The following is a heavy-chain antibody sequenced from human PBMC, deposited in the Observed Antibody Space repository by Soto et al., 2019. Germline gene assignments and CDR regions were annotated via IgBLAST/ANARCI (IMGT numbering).Heavy chain of an antibody. V-gene: IGHV3-48*02. Sequence: PGGSLRLSCAASGFTFSDYSMNWVRQAPGKGLEWVSNIRSSSDTYYADSVKGRFTIFRDNAKNSLYLQMNSLRDEDTAVYYCARDNLRTVTTIDFWGLGTLVTVSS. D-gene: IGHD4-17*01. J-gene: IGHJ4*02. CDR1: GFTFSDYS. CDR2: IRSSSDT. CDR3: ARDNLRTVTTIDF.